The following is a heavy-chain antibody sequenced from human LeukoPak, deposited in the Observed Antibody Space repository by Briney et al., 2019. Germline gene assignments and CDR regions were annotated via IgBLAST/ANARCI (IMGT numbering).Heavy chain of an antibody. Sequence: GGSLRLSCAASGFTFSNAWMSWTRQAPGKGLEWVGRIKSKTDGGTTDYAAPVKGRFTISRDDSKNTLYLQMNSLKTEDTAVYYCTTIGLYNWNDGGFDYWGQGTLVTVSS. D-gene: IGHD1-1*01. CDR1: GFTFSNAW. J-gene: IGHJ4*02. CDR2: IKSKTDGGTT. V-gene: IGHV3-15*01. CDR3: TTIGLYNWNDGGFDY.